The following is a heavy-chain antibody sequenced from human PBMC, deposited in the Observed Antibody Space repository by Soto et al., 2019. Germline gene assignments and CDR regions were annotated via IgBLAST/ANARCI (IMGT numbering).Heavy chain of an antibody. J-gene: IGHJ4*02. V-gene: IGHV3-30*18. Sequence: GGSLRLSCAASGFTFSSYGMHWVRQAPGKGLEWVAVISYDGSNKYYADSVKGRFTISRDNSKNTMYLQMNSLRAEDTAIYYCAKDPGGSSSWSLGYWGQGTLVTVSS. CDR2: ISYDGSNK. CDR1: GFTFSSYG. CDR3: AKDPGGSSSWSLGY. D-gene: IGHD6-13*01.